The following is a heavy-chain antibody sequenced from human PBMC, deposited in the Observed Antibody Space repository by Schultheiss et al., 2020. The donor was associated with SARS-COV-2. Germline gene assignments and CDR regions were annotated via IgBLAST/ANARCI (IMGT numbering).Heavy chain of an antibody. Sequence: GGSLRLSCAATGFSVSDKYMTWVRQAPGKGLEWVSVISGSGGSTYYADSVKGRFTISRDNSKNTLYLQMNSLRAGDTAVYYCARGEWELSNWFDPWGQGTLVTVSS. CDR1: GFSVSDKY. V-gene: IGHV3-53*01. D-gene: IGHD1-26*01. CDR3: ARGEWELSNWFDP. CDR2: ISGSGGST. J-gene: IGHJ5*02.